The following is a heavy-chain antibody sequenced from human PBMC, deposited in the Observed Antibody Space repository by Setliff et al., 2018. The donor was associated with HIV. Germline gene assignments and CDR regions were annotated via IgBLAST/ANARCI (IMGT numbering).Heavy chain of an antibody. Sequence: SETLSLTCSVSGGSISYYHWSWIRQPAGKGLEWIGRIYYTGFTDYNPSLKSRLTMSVDKSKNQFSLKLSSVTAADTAVYFCARSIYGSGSYPLDYWGQGILVTVSS. CDR3: ARSIYGSGSYPLDY. J-gene: IGHJ4*02. CDR2: IYYTGFT. V-gene: IGHV4-4*07. CDR1: GGSISYYH. D-gene: IGHD3-10*01.